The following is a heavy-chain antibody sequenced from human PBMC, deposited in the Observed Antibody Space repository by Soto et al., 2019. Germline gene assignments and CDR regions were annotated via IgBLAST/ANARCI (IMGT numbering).Heavy chain of an antibody. Sequence: QVTLKESGPVLVKPTETLTLTCTVSGFSLSNARMGVSWIRQPPGKALEWLAHIFSNDEKSYSTSLKSRLTISKDTSKSQVVLTMTTMDPVDTATYYCARIRENYYYYGMDVWGQGTTVTVSS. CDR3: ARIRENYYYYGMDV. J-gene: IGHJ6*02. CDR2: IFSNDEK. CDR1: GFSLSNARMG. V-gene: IGHV2-26*01.